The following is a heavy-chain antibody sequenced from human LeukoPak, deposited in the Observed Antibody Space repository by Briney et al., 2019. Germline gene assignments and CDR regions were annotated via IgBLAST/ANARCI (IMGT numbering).Heavy chain of an antibody. D-gene: IGHD1-26*01. J-gene: IGHJ6*02. CDR2: ISSSGSTI. CDR3: ARGGSRGMAV. V-gene: IGHV3-48*03. Sequence: GGSLRLSCAASGFTFSSYEMNWVRQAPGKGLECVSFISSSGSTIYYADSVKGPFTISRDNAKNSLYLQMNSLRAEDTAVYYCARGGSRGMAVWGQGTTVTVSS. CDR1: GFTFSSYE.